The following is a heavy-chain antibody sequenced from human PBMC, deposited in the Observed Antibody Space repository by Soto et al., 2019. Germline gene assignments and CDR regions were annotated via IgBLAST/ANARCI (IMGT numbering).Heavy chain of an antibody. CDR3: ARDRDVRTTYYFDY. CDR2: IKQDGSEK. D-gene: IGHD4-17*01. CDR1: GFTFSSYW. V-gene: IGHV3-7*03. J-gene: IGHJ4*02. Sequence: PGGSLRLSCAASGFTFSSYWMSWVRQAPGKGLEWVANIKQDGSEKYYVDSVEGRFTISRDNAKNSLYLQMNSLRAEDTAVYYCARDRDVRTTYYFDYWGQGTLVTVSS.